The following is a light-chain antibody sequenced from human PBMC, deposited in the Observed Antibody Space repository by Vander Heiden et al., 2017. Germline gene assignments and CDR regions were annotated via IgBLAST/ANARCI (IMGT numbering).Light chain of an antibody. J-gene: IGLJ2*01. Sequence: QSALTQPASVSGSPGQSITISCTGTSSDVGGYNYVSGYQQHPGKAPKLMIDDVSNRPSGISNRFSGSKSGNTASLTISGLQAEDEADYYCSSYTSSSTPVVFGGGTKLTVL. CDR3: SSYTSSSTPVV. CDR1: SSDVGGYNY. CDR2: DVS. V-gene: IGLV2-14*01.